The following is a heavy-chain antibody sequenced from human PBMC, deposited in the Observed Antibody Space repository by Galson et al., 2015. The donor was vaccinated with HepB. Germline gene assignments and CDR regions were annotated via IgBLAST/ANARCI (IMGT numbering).Heavy chain of an antibody. CDR3: VKELRQWLVTIAFDI. D-gene: IGHD6-19*01. Sequence: SLRLSCAASGFTFISYAMSWVRQAPGKGLEWVPAISGSGGSTYYADSVKGRFTISRDNSKNTLYLQMNSLRAEDTAVYYCVKELRQWLVTIAFDIWGQGTMVTVSS. CDR1: GFTFISYA. V-gene: IGHV3-23*01. J-gene: IGHJ3*02. CDR2: ISGSGGST.